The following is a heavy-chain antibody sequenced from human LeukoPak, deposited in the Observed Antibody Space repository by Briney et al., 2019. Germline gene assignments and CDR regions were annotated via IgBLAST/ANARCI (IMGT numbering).Heavy chain of an antibody. J-gene: IGHJ4*02. Sequence: PSETLSLTCTVSSASIRSHYCSWIRQPPGKGLEWIGYIHYSGSTNYNPSLKSRVTMSVDTSKNQFSLKLSSVTAADTAVYYCARGGWSLDYWGQGTLVTVSS. D-gene: IGHD6-19*01. V-gene: IGHV4-59*11. CDR1: SASIRSHY. CDR2: IHYSGST. CDR3: ARGGWSLDY.